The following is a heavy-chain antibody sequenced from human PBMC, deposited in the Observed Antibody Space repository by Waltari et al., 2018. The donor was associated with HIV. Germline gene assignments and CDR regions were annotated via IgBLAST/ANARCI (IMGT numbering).Heavy chain of an antibody. D-gene: IGHD3-10*01. CDR1: GGSISSSSYY. J-gene: IGHJ4*02. Sequence: QLQLQESGPGLVKPSETLSLTCTVSGGSISSSSYYWGWIRQPPGKGLEWIGSIYYSGSTDYNPSLKSRVTISVDTSKNQFALKLRSVTAAETAVYYCARHSFVNVYYGSGSYYNKFDYWGQGTLVTVSS. CDR3: ARHSFVNVYYGSGSYYNKFDY. CDR2: IYYSGST. V-gene: IGHV4-39*01.